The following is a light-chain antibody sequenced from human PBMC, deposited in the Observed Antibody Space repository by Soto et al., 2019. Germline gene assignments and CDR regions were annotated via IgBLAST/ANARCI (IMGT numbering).Light chain of an antibody. J-gene: IGLJ1*01. CDR1: KNDIGLYDF. CDR3: KSYAGSKPYV. CDR2: EVV. Sequence: QSVLTQPPSASGSPGQSVTISCTGTKNDIGLYDFVSWYQHHPGKAPRLIIYEVVQRPSGVPDRFSGSKSGNTASLTVSGLQAADEADYFCKSYAGSKPYVFGSGTKVT. V-gene: IGLV2-8*01.